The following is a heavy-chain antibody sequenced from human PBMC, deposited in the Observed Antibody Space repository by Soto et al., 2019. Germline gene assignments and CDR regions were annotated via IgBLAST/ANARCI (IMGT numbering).Heavy chain of an antibody. CDR2: IYYSGST. J-gene: IGHJ1*01. CDR3: AREAVTTRNGWFQH. Sequence: QVQLQESGPGLVKPSQTLSLTCTVSGGSISSGDYYWSWVRQPPGKGLEWIGYIYYSGSTYYNPSLKSRVTISLDTSKNQFSLDLTSVTAADTAVYYCAREAVTTRNGWFQHWGQGTLVTVSS. CDR1: GGSISSGDYY. D-gene: IGHD4-17*01. V-gene: IGHV4-30-4*01.